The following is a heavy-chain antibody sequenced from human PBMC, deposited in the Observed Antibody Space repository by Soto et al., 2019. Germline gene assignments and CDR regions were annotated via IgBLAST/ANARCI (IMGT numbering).Heavy chain of an antibody. D-gene: IGHD6-6*01. CDR2: ISGSGGST. Sequence: EVQLLESGGGLVQPGGSLRLSCAASGFTFSSYAMSWVRQAPGKGLEWVSAISGSGGSTYYADSVKGRFTISRDNSKHTLYLQMNSLRAEDTAVYYCAKDRGGSSPGDPDAFAIWGQGTMVTVSS. CDR1: GFTFSSYA. V-gene: IGHV3-23*01. CDR3: AKDRGGSSPGDPDAFAI. J-gene: IGHJ3*02.